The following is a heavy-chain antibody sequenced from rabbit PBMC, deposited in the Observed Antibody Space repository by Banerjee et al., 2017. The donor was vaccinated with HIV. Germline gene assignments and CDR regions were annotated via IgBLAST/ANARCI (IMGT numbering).Heavy chain of an antibody. CDR2: INIGSGSI. V-gene: IGHV1S43*01. J-gene: IGHJ4*01. CDR3: ARERAGSSYYTWGMDL. CDR1: GIDFSSTCY. Sequence: QEQLVEYGGDLVKPGASLTLTCTASGIDFSSTCYMCWVHQAPGKGLEWITCINIGSGSIYYASWVNGRFTISRSTSLNTVTLQMTSLTAADTATYFCARERAGSSYYTWGMDLWGPGTLVTVS. D-gene: IGHD8-1*01.